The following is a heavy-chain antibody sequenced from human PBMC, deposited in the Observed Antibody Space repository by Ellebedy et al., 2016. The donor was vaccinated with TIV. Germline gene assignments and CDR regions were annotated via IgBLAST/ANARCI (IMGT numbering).Heavy chain of an antibody. J-gene: IGHJ5*02. V-gene: IGHV1-69*13. CDR1: GGTFSSYA. D-gene: IGHD4-17*01. CDR2: IIPIFGTA. Sequence: SVKVSXXASGGTFSSYAISWVRQAPGQGLEWMGGIIPIFGTANYAQKFQGRVTITADESTSTAYMELSSLRSEDTAVYYCARSAVAHDYGDYVVWFDPWGQGTLVTVSS. CDR3: ARSAVAHDYGDYVVWFDP.